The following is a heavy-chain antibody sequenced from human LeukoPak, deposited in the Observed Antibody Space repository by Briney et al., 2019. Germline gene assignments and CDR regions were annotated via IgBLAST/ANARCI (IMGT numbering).Heavy chain of an antibody. V-gene: IGHV3-23*01. Sequence: PGGSLRLSCAASGLTFSIYAMSWVRQAPGKGLEWVSAIGGSGQNTNYVDSVKGRFTISRDNSRNTLYLDMNILRAEDTAVYYCAKTVTTQAYYWYFDLWGRGTLVTVSS. CDR3: AKTVTTQAYYWYFDL. D-gene: IGHD4-17*01. CDR2: IGGSGQNT. J-gene: IGHJ2*01. CDR1: GLTFSIYA.